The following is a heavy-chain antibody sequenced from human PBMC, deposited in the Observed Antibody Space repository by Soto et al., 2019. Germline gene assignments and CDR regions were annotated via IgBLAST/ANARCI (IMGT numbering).Heavy chain of an antibody. CDR2: IYYSGST. V-gene: IGHV4-39*01. J-gene: IGHJ4*02. CDR3: TRHQAGAAADRPLDY. CDR1: GASIRSTSYY. D-gene: IGHD6-13*01. Sequence: SETLSLTCSVSGASIRSTSYYWGWIRQPPGKGLEWIGSIYYSGSTHYSPSLKSRIIMSIDTSTNQFSLKLTSVTAADTAVYYCTRHQAGAAADRPLDYWGQGTLVTVSS.